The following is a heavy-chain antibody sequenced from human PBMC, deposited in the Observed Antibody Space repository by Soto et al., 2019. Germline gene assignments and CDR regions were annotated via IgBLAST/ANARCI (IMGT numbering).Heavy chain of an antibody. Sequence: EVQLVESGGGLVQPGRSLRLSCAASGFTFDDYAMHWVRQAPGKGLEWVSGISWNSGSIGYADSVKGRFTISRDNAKNSLYLQMNSLRAEDTALYYCAKEIAGDYGDYDFLGYFQHWGQGTLVTVSS. CDR3: AKEIAGDYGDYDFLGYFQH. CDR1: GFTFDDYA. J-gene: IGHJ1*01. D-gene: IGHD4-17*01. V-gene: IGHV3-9*01. CDR2: ISWNSGSI.